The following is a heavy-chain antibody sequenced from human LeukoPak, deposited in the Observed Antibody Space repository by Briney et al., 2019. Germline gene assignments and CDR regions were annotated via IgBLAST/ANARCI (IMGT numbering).Heavy chain of an antibody. D-gene: IGHD2-15*01. CDR1: GFTFRSYA. Sequence: PGGSLRLSCAASGFTFRSYAMTWVRQAPGKGLEWVSGISGSGGTTYYADSVKGRFAISRDNSKNTLYLEMNSLRAEDTAVYYCAKSYVVVAATRTWLDAWGQGTLVTVSS. J-gene: IGHJ5*02. V-gene: IGHV3-23*01. CDR3: AKSYVVVAATRTWLDA. CDR2: ISGSGGTT.